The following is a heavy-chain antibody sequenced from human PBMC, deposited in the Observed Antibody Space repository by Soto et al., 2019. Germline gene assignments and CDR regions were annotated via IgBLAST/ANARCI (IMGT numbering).Heavy chain of an antibody. CDR2: IYYSGST. V-gene: IGHV4-31*03. CDR3: ARVDRGGWRNRNAFDI. J-gene: IGHJ3*02. D-gene: IGHD2-15*01. CDR1: GGSISSGGYY. Sequence: QVQLQESGPGLVKPSQTLSLTCTVSGGSISSGGYYWSWIRQHPGKGLEWIGYIYYSGSTYYNPSLKSRVTISVDTSKNQFSLKLSSVTAADTAVYYCARVDRGGWRNRNAFDIWGQGTMVTVSS.